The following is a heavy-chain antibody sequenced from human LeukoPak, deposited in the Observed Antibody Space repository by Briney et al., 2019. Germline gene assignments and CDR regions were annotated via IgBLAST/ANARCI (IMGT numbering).Heavy chain of an antibody. J-gene: IGHJ4*02. CDR2: INHSGST. Sequence: SETLSLTCAVYGGSFSGYYWNWIRQPPGKGLEWIGEINHSGSTNYNPSLKSRVTISVDTSKNQFPLKLSSVTAADTAVYYCARYGDYDFDLWGQGTLVTVSS. V-gene: IGHV4-34*01. CDR3: ARYGDYDFDL. CDR1: GGSFSGYY. D-gene: IGHD3-3*01.